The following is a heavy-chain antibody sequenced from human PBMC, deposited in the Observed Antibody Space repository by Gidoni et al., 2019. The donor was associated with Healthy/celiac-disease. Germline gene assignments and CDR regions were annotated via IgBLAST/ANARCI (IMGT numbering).Heavy chain of an antibody. D-gene: IGHD5-18*01. V-gene: IGHV4-39*01. J-gene: IGHJ6*02. Sequence: QLQLHEAGPGLVKPSETLSLTCTVSVRSIRSRRYYWGWSRQPPGKGMEWIGSIYYSGSTYYNPSLKSRVAISVETSKNRSPLKLSSVTAEDRAVYCCARSSTLGVDGYFTYGMDVWGQEPRVTVSS. CDR2: IYYSGST. CDR1: VRSIRSRRYY. CDR3: ARSSTLGVDGYFTYGMDV.